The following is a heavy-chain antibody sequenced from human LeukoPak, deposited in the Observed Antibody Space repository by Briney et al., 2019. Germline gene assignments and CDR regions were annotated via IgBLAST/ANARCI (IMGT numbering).Heavy chain of an antibody. CDR2: IYYSGST. CDR1: GGSINSYY. CDR3: ARDLSCDY. Sequence: PSETLSLTCTVSGGSINSYYWSWIRQPPGKGLEWIGYIYYSGSTNYNPSLKSRVTISVDTSKNQFSLKLTSVTAADTAVYYCARDLSCDYWGQGTLVTVSS. V-gene: IGHV4-59*01. J-gene: IGHJ4*02.